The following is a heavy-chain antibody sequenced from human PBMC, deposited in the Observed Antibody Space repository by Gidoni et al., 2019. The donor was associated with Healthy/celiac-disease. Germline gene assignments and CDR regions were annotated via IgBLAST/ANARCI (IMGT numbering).Heavy chain of an antibody. CDR2: IYTSGST. CDR3: ARGSVITIFGVVTLYGMDV. J-gene: IGHJ6*02. V-gene: IGHV4-61*02. CDR1: GGSISSGSYY. Sequence: QVQLQESAPGLFKPSQTLSLTCPVSGGSISSGSYYWSWIRQPAGKGLEWMGRIYTSGSTNYNPSLKSRVTMSVDTSKNQFSLKLSSVTAADTAVYYCARGSVITIFGVVTLYGMDVWGQGTTVTVSS. D-gene: IGHD3-3*01.